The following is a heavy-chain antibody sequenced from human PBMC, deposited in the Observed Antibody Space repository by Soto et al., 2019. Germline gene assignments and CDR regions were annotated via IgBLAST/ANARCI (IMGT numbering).Heavy chain of an antibody. Sequence: PSETLSLTCTVSGGSISSYYWSWIRQPPGKGLEWIGYIYYSGSTNYNPSFKSRVTLSVDTSKNQFSLKLSSVTAADTAVYYCARRLVVPAAIPENWFDPWGQGTLVTVSS. J-gene: IGHJ5*02. CDR1: GGSISSYY. CDR2: IYYSGST. D-gene: IGHD2-2*01. CDR3: ARRLVVPAAIPENWFDP. V-gene: IGHV4-59*12.